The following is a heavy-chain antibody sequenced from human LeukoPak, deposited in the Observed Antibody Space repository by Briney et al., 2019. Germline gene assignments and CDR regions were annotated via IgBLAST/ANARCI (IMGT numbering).Heavy chain of an antibody. D-gene: IGHD6-6*01. CDR1: GLTFSSYS. CDR2: ISSSSSYI. Sequence: GGSLRLSCAASGLTFSSYSMNWVRQAPGKGLEWVSSISSSSSYIYYADSVKGRFTISRDNAKNSLYLQMNRLRAEDTAVYYCARLTGYSSSSGYYYGMDLWGQGTTVTVSS. V-gene: IGHV3-21*01. J-gene: IGHJ6*02. CDR3: ARLTGYSSSSGYYYGMDL.